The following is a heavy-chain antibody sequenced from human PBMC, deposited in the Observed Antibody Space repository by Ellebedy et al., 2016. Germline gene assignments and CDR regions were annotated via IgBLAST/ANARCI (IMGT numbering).Heavy chain of an antibody. J-gene: IGHJ4*02. V-gene: IGHV3-43*01. D-gene: IGHD2-21*02. Sequence: GESLKISXAVSGFTFDEYTMHWVRQAPGKGLEWVSLISCDAAKTYYTDSVKGRFIISKDNTKNSLYLQMNSLRTEDTALYYCVKARGVVTAIGGYFDSWGQGTQVTVSS. CDR1: GFTFDEYT. CDR2: ISCDAAKT. CDR3: VKARGVVTAIGGYFDS.